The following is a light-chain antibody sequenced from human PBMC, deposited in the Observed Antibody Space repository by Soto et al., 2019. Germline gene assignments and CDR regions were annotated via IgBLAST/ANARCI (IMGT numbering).Light chain of an antibody. CDR2: GAS. Sequence: EIVMTQSPATLSVSPGEKDTLSCRASQSVSSNLAWYQQKPGQAPRLPIYGASTRATCIPARFSGSGSGTEFTLTISSLQSEDFAVYYCQQYNNWYTFGQGTK. J-gene: IGKJ2*01. CDR3: QQYNNWYT. V-gene: IGKV3-15*01. CDR1: QSVSSN.